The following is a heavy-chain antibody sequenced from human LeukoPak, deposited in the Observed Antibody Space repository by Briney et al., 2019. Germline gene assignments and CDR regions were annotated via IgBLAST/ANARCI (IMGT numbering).Heavy chain of an antibody. CDR1: GFTFTAYY. CDR3: SRGPHWDPHFAF. CDR2: INPNRGGT. Sequence: GASVKVSCKASGFTFTAYYMHWERQAPGQRLEWMGWINPNRGGTNYAQKFQGRVIMTWDTSISTASMELSRLRSDDAAVYYRSRGPHWDPHFAFWGQGTLVTVSS. D-gene: IGHD7-27*01. J-gene: IGHJ4*02. V-gene: IGHV1-2*02.